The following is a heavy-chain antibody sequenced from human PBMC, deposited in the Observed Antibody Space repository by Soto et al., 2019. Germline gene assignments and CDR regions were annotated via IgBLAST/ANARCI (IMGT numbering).Heavy chain of an antibody. CDR3: AKGISSSSTIDY. CDR1: GFTFSSYA. D-gene: IGHD2-2*01. CDR2: INNSGGST. V-gene: IGHV3-23*01. J-gene: IGHJ4*02. Sequence: PGGSLRLSCAACGFTFSSYAMNWVRQAPGKGLEWVSGINNSGGSTYYADSVKGRFTISRDNSKNTLYLQMNSLRAEDTAVYYCAKGISSSSTIDYWGQGTLVTVS.